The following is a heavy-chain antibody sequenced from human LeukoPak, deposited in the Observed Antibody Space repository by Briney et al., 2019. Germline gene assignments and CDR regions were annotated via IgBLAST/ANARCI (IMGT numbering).Heavy chain of an antibody. CDR2: ISGSGPGT. J-gene: IGHJ2*01. V-gene: IGHV3-23*01. CDR1: GFTFSNYA. Sequence: GGSLRLSCAASGFTFSNYAMSWVRQAPGKGLEWVSGISGSGPGTYYADSVKGRFTISRDNSKNTLYLQMNSLRAEDTAVYYCAKSVPTRGWYFDLWGRGTLVTVSS. CDR3: AKSVPTRGWYFDL.